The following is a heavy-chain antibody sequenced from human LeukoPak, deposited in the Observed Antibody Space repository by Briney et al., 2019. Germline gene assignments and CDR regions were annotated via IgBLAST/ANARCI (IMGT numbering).Heavy chain of an antibody. D-gene: IGHD2-8*01. CDR2: ISGGGDST. V-gene: IGHV3-23*01. CDR1: GFTFSNYA. Sequence: GRSLRLSCAASGFTFSNYAMTWVRQAPGKGLEWVSTISGGGDSTYYADSVRGRFTISRDDSKSTLYLQMNSLRAEDTAVYYCAKTPDYCTNGVCYTLHYFDYWGQGTLVTVSS. J-gene: IGHJ4*02. CDR3: AKTPDYCTNGVCYTLHYFDY.